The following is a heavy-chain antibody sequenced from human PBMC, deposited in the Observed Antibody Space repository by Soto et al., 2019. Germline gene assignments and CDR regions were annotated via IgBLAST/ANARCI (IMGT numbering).Heavy chain of an antibody. D-gene: IGHD2-15*01. Sequence: PGGSLRLSCAASGFTFSSYAMSWVRQAPGKGLEGVSAISGSGGSTYYADSVKGRFTISRDNSKKTLYLQMNSLSAEYTAVYYCAKDPTGYCSGGSCYSRARNYYYYGMDVWGQGTMVTVSS. V-gene: IGHV3-23*01. J-gene: IGHJ6*02. CDR2: ISGSGGST. CDR3: AKDPTGYCSGGSCYSRARNYYYYGMDV. CDR1: GFTFSSYA.